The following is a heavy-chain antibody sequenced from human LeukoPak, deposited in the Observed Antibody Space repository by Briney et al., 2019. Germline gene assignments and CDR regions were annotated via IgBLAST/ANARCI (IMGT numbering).Heavy chain of an antibody. CDR2: ISYDGSNK. V-gene: IGHV3-30*19. J-gene: IGHJ4*02. Sequence: GGSLRLSCAASGFTFSSYGMHWVRQAPGKGLEWVAVISYDGSNKYYADSVKGRFTISRDNSKNTLYLQMNSLRAEDTAVYYCARGASGFSYSWGQGTLVTVSS. D-gene: IGHD5-18*01. CDR1: GFTFSSYG. CDR3: ARGASGFSYS.